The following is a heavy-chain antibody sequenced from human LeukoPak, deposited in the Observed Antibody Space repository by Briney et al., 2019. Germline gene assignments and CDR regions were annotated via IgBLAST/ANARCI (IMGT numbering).Heavy chain of an antibody. J-gene: IGHJ5*02. V-gene: IGHV1-69*13. CDR3: ARVTRTQKQGAAAGLNWFDP. CDR1: GGTFSSYA. Sequence: GASVKVSCKASGGTFSSYAISWVRQAPGQGLEWMGGIIPIFGTANYAQKFQGRVTITADESTSTAYMELSSLRSEDTAVYYCARVTRTQKQGAAAGLNWFDPWGQGTLVTVSS. CDR2: IIPIFGTA. D-gene: IGHD6-13*01.